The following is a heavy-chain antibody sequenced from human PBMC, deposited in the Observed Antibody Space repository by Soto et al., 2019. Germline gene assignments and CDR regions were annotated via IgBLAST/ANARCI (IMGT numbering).Heavy chain of an antibody. CDR3: ATRSSSSHDY. D-gene: IGHD6-6*01. Sequence: EVQLLESGGGLVQPGGSLRLSCAASGFTFSNFAMSWVRQAPGKGLQWVSGIIGGAARTYYADSVKGRFTISRDNSKNTLYLQMNSLRAEDTAVYYCATRSSSSHDYWGQGTLVTVSS. J-gene: IGHJ4*02. CDR1: GFTFSNFA. CDR2: IIGGAART. V-gene: IGHV3-23*01.